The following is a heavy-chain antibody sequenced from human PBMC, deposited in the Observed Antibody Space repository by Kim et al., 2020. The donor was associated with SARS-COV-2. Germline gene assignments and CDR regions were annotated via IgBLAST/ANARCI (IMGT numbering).Heavy chain of an antibody. J-gene: IGHJ4*02. V-gene: IGHV1-69*13. CDR2: IIPIFGTA. CDR3: ARSFRLRWQQYYFDY. CDR1: GGTFSSYA. D-gene: IGHD4-17*01. Sequence: SVKVSCKASGGTFSSYAISWVRQAPGQGLEWMGGIIPIFGTANYAQKFQGRVTITADESTSTAYMELSSLRSEDTAVYYCARSFRLRWQQYYFDYWGQGTLVTVSS.